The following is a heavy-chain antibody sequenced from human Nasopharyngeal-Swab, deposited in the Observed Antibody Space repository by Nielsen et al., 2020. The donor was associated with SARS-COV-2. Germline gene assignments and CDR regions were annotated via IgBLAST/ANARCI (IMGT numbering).Heavy chain of an antibody. D-gene: IGHD6-19*01. CDR3: ARARSVAGTGDDAFDI. V-gene: IGHV3-13*05. CDR1: GFTFSSYD. CDR2: IGTAGDP. J-gene: IGHJ3*02. Sequence: GGSLRLSCAASGFTFSSYDMHWVRQATGKGLEWVSAIGTAGDPYYPGSVKGRFTISRENAKNSLYLQMNSLRAGDTAVYYCARARSVAGTGDDAFDIWSQGTMVTVSS.